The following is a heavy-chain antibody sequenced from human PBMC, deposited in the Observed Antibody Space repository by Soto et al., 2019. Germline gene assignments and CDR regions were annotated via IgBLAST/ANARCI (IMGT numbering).Heavy chain of an antibody. CDR3: GRVWFGEELTY. CDR2: INPSGGST. Sequence: QVQLVQSGAEVKKPGASVKVSCKASGYTFTSYFIHWVRQAPGQGLEWVGKINPSGGSTSYAQNFQGRVTMTRDTSTRTAYMELSSLRYEDTAVYYCGRVWFGEELTYWGQGTLVTVSS. D-gene: IGHD3-10*01. J-gene: IGHJ4*02. CDR1: GYTFTSYF. V-gene: IGHV1-46*03.